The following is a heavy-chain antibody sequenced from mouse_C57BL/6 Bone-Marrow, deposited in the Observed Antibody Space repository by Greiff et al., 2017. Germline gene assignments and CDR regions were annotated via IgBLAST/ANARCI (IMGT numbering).Heavy chain of an antibody. CDR1: GYTFTSYG. V-gene: IGHV1-81*01. CDR3: AREDWTGGDY. Sequence: VNVVESGAELARPGASVKLSCKASGYTFTSYGISWVKQRTGQGLEWIGEIYPRSGNTYYNEKFKGKATLTADKSSSTAYMELRSLTSEDSAVYFCAREDWTGGDYWGQGTTLTVSS. CDR2: IYPRSGNT. D-gene: IGHD1-1*02. J-gene: IGHJ2*01.